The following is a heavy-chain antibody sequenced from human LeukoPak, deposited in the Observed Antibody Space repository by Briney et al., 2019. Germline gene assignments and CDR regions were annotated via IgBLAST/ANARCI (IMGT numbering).Heavy chain of an antibody. J-gene: IGHJ6*04. V-gene: IGHV3-48*03. Sequence: PGGSLRLSCAASGFTISSYEMNWVRQAPGKGLEWVSYISSSGSTIYYADSVKGRFTISRDNAKNSLYLQMNSLRAEDTAVYYCARDPEYYDILTGFNYYYYYGMDVWGKGTTVTVSS. CDR2: ISSSGSTI. D-gene: IGHD3-9*01. CDR3: ARDPEYYDILTGFNYYYYYGMDV. CDR1: GFTISSYE.